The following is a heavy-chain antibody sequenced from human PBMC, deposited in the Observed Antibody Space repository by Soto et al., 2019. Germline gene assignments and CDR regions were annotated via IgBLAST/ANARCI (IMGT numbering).Heavy chain of an antibody. J-gene: IGHJ5*01. V-gene: IGHV4-4*07. CDR3: ARENGAYGFDS. CDR1: GGSMTSYY. D-gene: IGHD3-10*01. CDR2: TYINGRT. Sequence: SETLSLTCTVSGGSMTSYYWSYIRQPAGKGLEWIGRTYINGRTNYNPSLRSRVTMSVDASKSQVSLELTSLTAADTAVYFCARENGAYGFDSWGQGTLVTVSS.